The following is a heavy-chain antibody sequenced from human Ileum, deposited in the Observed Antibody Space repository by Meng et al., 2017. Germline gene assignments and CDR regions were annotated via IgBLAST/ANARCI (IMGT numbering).Heavy chain of an antibody. CDR3: AHIFDS. CDR2: MNLGGSP. CDR1: GRSISSSDW. V-gene: IGHV4-4*02. J-gene: IGHJ4*02. Sequence: VQLQESGPGLVEPSGTCSLTCAFSGRSISSSDWWSWVRQPPGKGLEWIAEMNLGGSPNYNPSLKSRVTMSVDKSNDHLSLQLTSVTAADTAVYYCAHIFDSWGQGTLVTVSS.